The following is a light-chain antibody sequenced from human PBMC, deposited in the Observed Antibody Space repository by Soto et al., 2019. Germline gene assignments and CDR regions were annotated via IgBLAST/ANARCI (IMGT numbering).Light chain of an antibody. Sequence: EIVLTQSPGTLSLSPGERATLSCRARQSVSSSYLAWYQQKPGQAPRLLIYGASSRATGIPDRFSGSGSETHFTLTISRLEPEDFAVYYCQQYGSSPRFTFGPGTQVDIK. CDR1: QSVSSSY. CDR3: QQYGSSPRFT. J-gene: IGKJ3*01. V-gene: IGKV3-20*01. CDR2: GAS.